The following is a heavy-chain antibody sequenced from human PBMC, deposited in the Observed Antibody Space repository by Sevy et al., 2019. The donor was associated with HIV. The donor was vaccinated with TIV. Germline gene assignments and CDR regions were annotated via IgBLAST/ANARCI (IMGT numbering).Heavy chain of an antibody. CDR2: ISNSGSTT. V-gene: IGHV3-48*02. D-gene: IGHD6-25*01. CDR1: GFRFNYHN. CDR3: AREGNRERQTIPLDS. Sequence: GGSLRLSCAASGFRFNYHNMNWVRQAPGKGLEWISYISNSGSTTYLADSVRGRFTISTDNAKNLLFLEMDKLADEDTAVYYWAREGNRERQTIPLDSWGRGIQVTVSS. J-gene: IGHJ4*02.